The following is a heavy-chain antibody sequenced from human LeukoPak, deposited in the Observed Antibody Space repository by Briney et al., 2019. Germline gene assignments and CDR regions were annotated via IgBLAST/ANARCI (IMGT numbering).Heavy chain of an antibody. CDR3: ARVRNYGGNAGAYDAFDI. D-gene: IGHD4-23*01. V-gene: IGHV3-30*04. J-gene: IGHJ3*02. Sequence: GGSLRLSCAASGFTFSSYAMHWVRQAPGKGLEWVAVISYDGSNKYYADSVKGRFTISRDNSKNTLYLQMNSLRAEDTAVYYCARVRNYGGNAGAYDAFDIWGQGTMVTVSS. CDR1: GFTFSSYA. CDR2: ISYDGSNK.